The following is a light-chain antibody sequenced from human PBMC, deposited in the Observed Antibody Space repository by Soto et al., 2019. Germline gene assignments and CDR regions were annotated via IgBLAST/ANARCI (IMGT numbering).Light chain of an antibody. Sequence: IQMTQAPCSLSAPLVARVTSACRASQGIRNDLGWYQQKPGKAPALLIFAASSLQTGVPSRFSGSGSGTDFTLTISSLQPEEFATYYCLQDYNYPRTCGQGTKVDIK. J-gene: IGKJ1*01. CDR1: QGIRND. CDR2: AAS. V-gene: IGKV1-6*01. CDR3: LQDYNYPRT.